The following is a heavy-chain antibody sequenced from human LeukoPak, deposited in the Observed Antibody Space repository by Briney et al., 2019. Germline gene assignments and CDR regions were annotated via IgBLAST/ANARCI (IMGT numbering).Heavy chain of an antibody. CDR2: IRAYNGNT. Sequence: ASVKLSCKASGYTFTSYGISWVRQAPRQGLEWMGCIRAYNGNTNYAQKLQGRVTMTTDTSTSTACMELRSLRSDDTAVYYCARVGDTAIPHFDYWGQGTLVTVSS. CDR3: ARVGDTAIPHFDY. J-gene: IGHJ4*02. V-gene: IGHV1-18*01. CDR1: GYTFTSYG. D-gene: IGHD5-18*01.